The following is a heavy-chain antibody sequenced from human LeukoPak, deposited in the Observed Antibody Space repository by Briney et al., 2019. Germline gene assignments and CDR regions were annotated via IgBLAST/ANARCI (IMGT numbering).Heavy chain of an antibody. CDR1: GFTFGSYS. CDR3: ARDTASAIFGVVPKDY. J-gene: IGHJ4*02. CDR2: ISSSSSYI. V-gene: IGHV3-21*01. Sequence: GGSLRLSCAASGFTFGSYSMNWVRQAPGKGLEWVSSISSSSSYIYYADSVKGRFTISRDNAKNSLYLQMNSLRAEDTAVYYCARDTASAIFGVVPKDYWGQGTLVTVSS. D-gene: IGHD3-3*01.